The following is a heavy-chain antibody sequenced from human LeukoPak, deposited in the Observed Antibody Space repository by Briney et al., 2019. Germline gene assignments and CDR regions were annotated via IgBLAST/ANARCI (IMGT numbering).Heavy chain of an antibody. J-gene: IGHJ3*02. D-gene: IGHD3-9*01. CDR2: IYYSGST. Sequence: PSETLSLTCTVSGGSISSYYWSWIRQPPGKGLEWIGYIYYSGSTNYNPSLKSRVTISVDTSKNQFSLKLSSVTAADTAVYYCARDGDTGDAFGIWGQGTMVTVSS. V-gene: IGHV4-59*01. CDR1: GGSISSYY. CDR3: ARDGDTGDAFGI.